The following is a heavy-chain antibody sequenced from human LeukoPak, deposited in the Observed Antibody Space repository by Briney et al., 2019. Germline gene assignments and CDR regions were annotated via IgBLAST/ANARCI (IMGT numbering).Heavy chain of an antibody. CDR1: VYTFSIYA. D-gene: IGHD2-2*01. CDR3: ARVAGHCSSTSCENDY. V-gene: IGHV3-64*01. CDR2: ISSNGGVT. J-gene: IGHJ4*02. Sequence: GGSLRLSCAHSVYTFSIYAMHWVRQAPGGGLEYVSAISSNGGVTNYANSVWGRFTISRDNSKNTLYLQMGSLRAEDMAVYYCARVAGHCSSTSCENDYWGQGTLVTVSS.